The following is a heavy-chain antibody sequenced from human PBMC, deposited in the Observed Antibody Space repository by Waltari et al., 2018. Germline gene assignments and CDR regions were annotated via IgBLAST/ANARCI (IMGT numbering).Heavy chain of an antibody. CDR1: GFTLSRYW. J-gene: IGHJ3*02. Sequence: EVQLVESGGGLVQPGGPLRLSCAASGFTLSRYWMSWVRQAPGKGLEWVANRKKDGSGEYYVDSVRGRFTISRDNAKNSLYLQMNSLRPEDTAVYYCARDQWFAFDIWGQGTMVTVSS. V-gene: IGHV3-7*01. D-gene: IGHD3-22*01. CDR3: ARDQWFAFDI. CDR2: RKKDGSGE.